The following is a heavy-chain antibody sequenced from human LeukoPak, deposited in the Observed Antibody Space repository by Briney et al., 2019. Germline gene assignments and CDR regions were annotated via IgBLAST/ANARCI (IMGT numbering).Heavy chain of an antibody. CDR1: GYTFTSYD. CDR2: MNPNSGNT. CDR3: ARGFGAIFSILYYYYYMDV. V-gene: IGHV1-8*03. Sequence: ASVKVSCKASGYTFTSYDINWVRQATGQGLEWMGWMNPNSGNTGYAQKFQGRVTITRNTSISTAYTELSSLRSEDTAVYYCARGFGAIFSILYYYYYMDVWDKGTTVTVSS. J-gene: IGHJ6*03. D-gene: IGHD3-16*01.